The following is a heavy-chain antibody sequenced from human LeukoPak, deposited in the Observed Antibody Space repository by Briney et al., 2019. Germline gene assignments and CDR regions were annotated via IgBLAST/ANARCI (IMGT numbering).Heavy chain of an antibody. V-gene: IGHV4-39*02. CDR3: ARPSGYSGYDYGY. J-gene: IGHJ4*02. CDR1: GGSIRSSGYY. CDR2: IFYTGST. Sequence: SETLSLTCTVSGGSIRSSGYYCDWIRQPPGKGLEWVGSIFYTGSTYYNPSLKSRVTISVDTSKNHFSLKVSSVTAADTAVYYCARPSGYSGYDYGYWGQGTLVTVSS. D-gene: IGHD5-12*01.